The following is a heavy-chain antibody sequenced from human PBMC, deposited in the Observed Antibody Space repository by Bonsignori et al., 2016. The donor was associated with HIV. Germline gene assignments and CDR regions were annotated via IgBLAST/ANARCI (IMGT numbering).Heavy chain of an antibody. Sequence: QVQLVESGGGVVQPGRSLRLSCGAAGFTFNTYGMHWVRQAQGKGLEWVAVIWYDGTKKYYADSVKGRFTISRDNSKNTLYLQMNSLRAEDAAVYYCARESGGWFEGPFYFDY. CDR1: GFTFNTYG. V-gene: IGHV3-33*01. D-gene: IGHD6-19*01. CDR3: ARESGGWFEGPFYFDY. J-gene: IGHJ4*01. CDR2: IWYDGTKK.